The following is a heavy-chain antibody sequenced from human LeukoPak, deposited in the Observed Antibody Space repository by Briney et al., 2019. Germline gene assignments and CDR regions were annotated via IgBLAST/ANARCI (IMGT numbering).Heavy chain of an antibody. V-gene: IGHV3-53*01. J-gene: IGHJ4*02. D-gene: IGHD4-17*01. Sequence: GGSLRLSCAASGFAVGSSYMYWVRQAPGKGLEWVSFIHRDDRIYYADSVKGRFTMSRDNSKNTLYLQMNSLRAEDTVVYYCAKDYGDRRGPLDYWGQGTLVTVSS. CDR3: AKDYGDRRGPLDY. CDR2: IHRDDRI. CDR1: GFAVGSSY.